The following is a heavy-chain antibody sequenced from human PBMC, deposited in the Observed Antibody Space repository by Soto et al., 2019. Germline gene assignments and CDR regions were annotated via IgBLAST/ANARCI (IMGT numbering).Heavy chain of an antibody. V-gene: IGHV1-46*03. CDR1: GYTFTSYY. CDR3: ATTLPIAAAGYYYYYGMDV. D-gene: IGHD6-13*01. CDR2: INPSGGST. J-gene: IGHJ6*02. Sequence: QVQLVQSGAEVKKPGASVKVSCKASGYTFTSYYMHWVRQAPGQGLEWMGIINPSGGSTSYAQKFQGRGTITRDTSTSTVYMELSSLRSEDTAVYYCATTLPIAAAGYYYYYGMDVWGQGTTVTVSS.